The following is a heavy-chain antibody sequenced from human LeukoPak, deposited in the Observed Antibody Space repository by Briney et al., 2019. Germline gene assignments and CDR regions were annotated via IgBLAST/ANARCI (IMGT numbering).Heavy chain of an antibody. Sequence: GSLRLSCAASGFTFSSYSMSWVRQAPRTGLEWVSYISNSSSIIYYADSVKGRFTIARDNAKNSLYLQMNSLRDEDTAVYYCARLSIAVEDYWGQGTLVTVSS. D-gene: IGHD6-6*01. CDR3: ARLSIAVEDY. V-gene: IGHV3-48*02. J-gene: IGHJ4*02. CDR2: ISNSSSII. CDR1: GFTFSSYS.